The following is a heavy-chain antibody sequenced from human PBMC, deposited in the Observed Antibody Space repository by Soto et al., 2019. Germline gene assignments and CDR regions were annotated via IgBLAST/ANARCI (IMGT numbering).Heavy chain of an antibody. CDR3: SRDWDHMDV. J-gene: IGHJ6*03. CDR1: GFSFRSYS. V-gene: IGHV3-21*01. Sequence: ESGGGLVKPGESLRLACAGSGFSFRSYSFNWVRQAPGKGLEWVSSVGNGGSYTYYADSVKGRFTISRDNAENSAFLQMNSLRAEDTAVYYCSRDWDHMDVWGKGTTVTVS. D-gene: IGHD1-26*01. CDR2: VGNGGSYT.